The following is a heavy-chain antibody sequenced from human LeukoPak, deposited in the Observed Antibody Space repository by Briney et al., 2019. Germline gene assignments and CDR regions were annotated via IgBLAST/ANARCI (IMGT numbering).Heavy chain of an antibody. D-gene: IGHD6-13*01. V-gene: IGHV1-69*04. J-gene: IGHJ4*02. Sequence: SVKVSCKASGGTFSSYAISWVRQAPGQGLEWMGRIIPILGIANYAQKSQGRVTITADKSTSTAYMELSSLRSEDTAVYYCTRDGSIAAVGDGYWGQGTLVTVSS. CDR1: GGTFSSYA. CDR2: IIPILGIA. CDR3: TRDGSIAAVGDGY.